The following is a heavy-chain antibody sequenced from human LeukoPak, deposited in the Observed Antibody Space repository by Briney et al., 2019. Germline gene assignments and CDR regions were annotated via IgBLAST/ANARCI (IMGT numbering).Heavy chain of an antibody. CDR3: ARVRGSYWGLAHAFDI. D-gene: IGHD1-26*01. V-gene: IGHV4-38-2*02. CDR2: IYHSGST. J-gene: IGHJ3*02. CDR1: GYSISSGYY. Sequence: SETLSLTCTVSGYSISSGYYWGWIRQPPGKGLEWIGSIYHSGSTYYNPSLKSRVTISVDTSKNQFSLKLSSVTAADTAVYYRARVRGSYWGLAHAFDIWGQGTMVTVSS.